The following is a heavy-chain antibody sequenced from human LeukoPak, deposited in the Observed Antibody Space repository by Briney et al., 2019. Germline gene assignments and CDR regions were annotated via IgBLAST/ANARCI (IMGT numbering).Heavy chain of an antibody. J-gene: IGHJ3*02. V-gene: IGHV4-30-2*01. CDR3: ARADEEQQLAEGAFDI. CDR1: GGSISSGGYS. D-gene: IGHD6-13*01. CDR2: VNHSGST. Sequence: SETLSLTCAVSGGSISSGGYSWSWIRQPPGKGLEWIGEVNHSGSTNYNPSLKSRVTISVDTSKNQFSLKLSSVTVADTAVYFCARADEEQQLAEGAFDIWGQGTMVTVSS.